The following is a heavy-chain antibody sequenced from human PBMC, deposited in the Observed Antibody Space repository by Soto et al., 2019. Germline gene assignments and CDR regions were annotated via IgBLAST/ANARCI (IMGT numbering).Heavy chain of an antibody. Sequence: SETLSLTCTVSGGSISSGDYYWSWIRQPPGKGLEWIGYIYYSGSTYYNPSLKSRVTISVDTSKNQFSLKLSSVTAADTAVYYCARGSLLLWFGELPSAVDYWGQGTLVTVSS. J-gene: IGHJ4*02. CDR1: GGSISSGDYY. CDR3: ARGSLLLWFGELPSAVDY. V-gene: IGHV4-30-4*01. D-gene: IGHD3-10*01. CDR2: IYYSGST.